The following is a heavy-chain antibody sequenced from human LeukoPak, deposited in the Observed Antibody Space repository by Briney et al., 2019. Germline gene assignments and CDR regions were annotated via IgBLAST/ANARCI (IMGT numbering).Heavy chain of an antibody. D-gene: IGHD2-8*01. Sequence: SETLSLTCTVSGGSISSSSYYWGWIRQPPGKGLEWIGFVYYTGTTNYNPSLKSRVTISVDTSKNQFSLKLSSVTAADTAVYYCARGRTYYYYMDVWGKGTTVTVSS. CDR2: VYYTGTT. CDR1: GGSISSSSYY. J-gene: IGHJ6*03. CDR3: ARGRTYYYYMDV. V-gene: IGHV4-61*05.